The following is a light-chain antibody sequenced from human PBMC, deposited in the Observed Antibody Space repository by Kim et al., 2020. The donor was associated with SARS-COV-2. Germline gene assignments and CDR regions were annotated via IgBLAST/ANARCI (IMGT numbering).Light chain of an antibody. CDR1: SSDVGSYNR. J-gene: IGLJ1*01. CDR2: EVS. CDR3: CSYAGSTTFYV. Sequence: QSITISCSGTSSDVGSYNRVSWYQRHPGKAPKLIIYEVSKGPSGVSNRFSGSKSGNTASLTISGLQAEDEADYYCCSYAGSTTFYVFGTGTKVTVL. V-gene: IGLV2-23*02.